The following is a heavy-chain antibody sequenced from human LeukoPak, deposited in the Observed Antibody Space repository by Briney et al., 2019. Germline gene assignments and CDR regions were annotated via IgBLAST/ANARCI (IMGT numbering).Heavy chain of an antibody. CDR2: IYYSGST. Sequence: SETLSLTCTVSGGSISSYYWSWIRQPPGKGLEWIGYIYYSGSTNYNPSLKSRVTISVDTSKNQLSLKLSSVTAADTAVYYCARAGSSGYYGAFDIWGQGTMVTVSS. J-gene: IGHJ3*02. CDR1: GGSISSYY. CDR3: ARAGSSGYYGAFDI. D-gene: IGHD3-22*01. V-gene: IGHV4-59*01.